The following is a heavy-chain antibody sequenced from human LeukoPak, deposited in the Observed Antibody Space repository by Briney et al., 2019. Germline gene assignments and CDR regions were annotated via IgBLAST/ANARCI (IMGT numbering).Heavy chain of an antibody. Sequence: GGSLRLSCAASGFTFNSYEMNWVRQAPGKGLEWVSYISSSGSTIYYADSVKGRFTISRDNAKNSLYLQMNSLRAEDTAVYYCARDSTYCSSTSCYYYGMDVWGQGTTVTVSS. CDR1: GFTFNSYE. V-gene: IGHV3-48*03. CDR2: ISSSGSTI. J-gene: IGHJ6*02. D-gene: IGHD2-2*01. CDR3: ARDSTYCSSTSCYYYGMDV.